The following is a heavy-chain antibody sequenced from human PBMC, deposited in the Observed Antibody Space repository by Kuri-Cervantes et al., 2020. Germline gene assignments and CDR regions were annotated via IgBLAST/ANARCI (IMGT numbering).Heavy chain of an antibody. J-gene: IGHJ4*02. CDR1: GGSISSGGYY. Sequence: SETLSLTCTVSGGSISSGGYYWSWIRQHPGKGLEWIGYIYHSGSTYYNPSLKSRVTISVDRSKNQFSLKLSSVTAADTAVYYCARYDSSGYYYDYWGQGTQVTVSS. CDR3: ARYDSSGYYYDY. V-gene: IGHV4-30-2*01. D-gene: IGHD3-22*01. CDR2: IYHSGST.